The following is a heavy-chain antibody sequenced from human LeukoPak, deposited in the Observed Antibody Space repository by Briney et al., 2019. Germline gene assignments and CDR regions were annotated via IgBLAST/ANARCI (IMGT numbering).Heavy chain of an antibody. V-gene: IGHV4-59*01. J-gene: IGHJ4*02. Sequence: SETLSPTRTVSGGSISSYYCSWIRQPPRKGLEWIGYIYYSGSTNYNPSLKSRVTISVDTSKNQFSLKLSSVTAADTAVYYCARVGYSYGLDYWGQGTLVTVSS. CDR1: GGSISSYY. D-gene: IGHD5-18*01. CDR3: ARVGYSYGLDY. CDR2: IYYSGST.